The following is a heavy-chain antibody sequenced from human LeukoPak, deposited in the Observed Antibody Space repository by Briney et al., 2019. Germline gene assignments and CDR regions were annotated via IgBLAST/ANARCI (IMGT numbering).Heavy chain of an antibody. CDR3: AREACNGNSCYLLDY. J-gene: IGHJ4*02. CDR2: ITSAGDR. Sequence: PGGSLRLSCAASGFTFSSYGMHWVRHATGKGLEWVSTITSAGDRYYPGSVKGRFTISRENAKNSLYLQMDSLRAGDTAVYYCAREACNGNSCYLLDYWGQGTLVTVSS. V-gene: IGHV3-13*01. D-gene: IGHD2-15*01. CDR1: GFTFSSYG.